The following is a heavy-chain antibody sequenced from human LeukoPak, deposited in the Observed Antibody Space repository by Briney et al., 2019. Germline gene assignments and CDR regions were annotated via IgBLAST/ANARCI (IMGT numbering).Heavy chain of an antibody. CDR2: IYPGDSDT. CDR1: EYSFSSYW. V-gene: IGHV5-51*01. Sequence: GESLKISCKGSEYSFSSYWFGWVRQMPGKGLEWMGIIYPGDSDTRYSPSFRGQVTISADKSISTAYLQWSSLKASDTAMYYCARVSLEMRIARNFDYWGQGTLVTVSS. D-gene: IGHD5-24*01. J-gene: IGHJ4*02. CDR3: ARVSLEMRIARNFDY.